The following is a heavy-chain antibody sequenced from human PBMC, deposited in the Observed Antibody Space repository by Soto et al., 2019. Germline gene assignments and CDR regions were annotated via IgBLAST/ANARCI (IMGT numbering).Heavy chain of an antibody. Sequence: GGSLRLSCAASGFTFSSYEMNWVRQAPGKGLEWVSYISSSGRTIYYADSVKGRFTISRDNAKNSLYLQMNSLRAEDTAVYYCARSGYNWNDGSRGYFDYWGQGTRVSGSS. CDR1: GFTFSSYE. CDR3: ARSGYNWNDGSRGYFDY. D-gene: IGHD1-20*01. CDR2: ISSSGRTI. V-gene: IGHV3-48*03. J-gene: IGHJ4*02.